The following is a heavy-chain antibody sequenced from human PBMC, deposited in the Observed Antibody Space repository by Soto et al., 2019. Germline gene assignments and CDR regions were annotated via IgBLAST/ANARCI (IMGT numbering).Heavy chain of an antibody. J-gene: IGHJ6*02. V-gene: IGHV3-15*07. CDR1: GFTFSNAW. CDR3: TTDGGYYDSSGYLDYYYGMDV. Sequence: GGSLRLSCAASGFTFSNAWMNWVRQAPGKGLEWVGRIKSKTDGGTTDYAAPVKGRFTIAREDSKITLYLQMNSLKAEDTAVYYCTTDGGYYDSSGYLDYYYGMDVWGQGTTVTVSS. D-gene: IGHD3-22*01. CDR2: IKSKTDGGTT.